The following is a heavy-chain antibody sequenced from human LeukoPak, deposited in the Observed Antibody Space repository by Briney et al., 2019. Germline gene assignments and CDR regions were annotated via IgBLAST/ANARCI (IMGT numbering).Heavy chain of an antibody. J-gene: IGHJ5*02. D-gene: IGHD6-19*01. V-gene: IGHV5-51*01. CDR1: GYRFASHW. CDR3: ASPPRGSSGWYDRLA. CDR2: IYPGDSDT. Sequence: GESLKISCQGYGYRFASHWIGWVRQMPGKGPEWLGIIYPGDSDTRYSPSFQGQVTISADKSISTAYLQWSSLKASDTAMYYCASPPRGSSGWYDRLAWGQGTLVTVSS.